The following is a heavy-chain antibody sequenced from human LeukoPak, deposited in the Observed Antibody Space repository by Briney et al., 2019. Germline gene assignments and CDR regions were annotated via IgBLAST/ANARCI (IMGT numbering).Heavy chain of an antibody. CDR1: GGTFSSYA. CDR2: IIPIFGTA. Sequence: GASVKVSCKASGGTFSSYAISWVRQAPGQGLEWMGGIIPIFGTANYAQKFQGRVTITADESTSTAYMELRSLRSDDTAVYYCASAHDGYSSGWYVDYYFDYWGQGTLVTVSS. V-gene: IGHV1-69*13. J-gene: IGHJ4*02. D-gene: IGHD6-19*01. CDR3: ASAHDGYSSGWYVDYYFDY.